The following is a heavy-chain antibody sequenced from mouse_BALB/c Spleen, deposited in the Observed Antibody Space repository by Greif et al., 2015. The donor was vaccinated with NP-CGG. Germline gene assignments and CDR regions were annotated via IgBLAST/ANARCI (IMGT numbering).Heavy chain of an antibody. D-gene: IGHD4-1*01. V-gene: IGHV7-3*02. CDR3: ARDLAGSYAMDY. Sequence: VQLQESGGGFVQPGGSLRLSCATSGFTFTDYYMSWVRQPPGKALEWLGFIRNKANGYTTEYSASVKGRFTISRDNSQSILYLQMNTLRADDSATYYCARDLAGSYAMDYWGQGTSVTVSS. J-gene: IGHJ4*01. CDR1: GFTFTDYY. CDR2: IRNKANGYTT.